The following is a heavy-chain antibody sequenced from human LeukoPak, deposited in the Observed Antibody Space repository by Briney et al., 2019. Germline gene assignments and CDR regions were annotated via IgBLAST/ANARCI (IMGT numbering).Heavy chain of an antibody. V-gene: IGHV3-30*18. J-gene: IGHJ6*02. Sequence: GRSLRLSCAASGFTFSSYGMHWVRQAPGKGLEWVAVISYDGSNKYYADSVKGRFTISRDNSKNTLYLLMNSLRAEDTAVYYCAKDGIGGYYYYYGMDVWGQGTTVTVSS. CDR3: AKDGIGGYYYYYGMDV. CDR2: ISYDGSNK. D-gene: IGHD1-26*01. CDR1: GFTFSSYG.